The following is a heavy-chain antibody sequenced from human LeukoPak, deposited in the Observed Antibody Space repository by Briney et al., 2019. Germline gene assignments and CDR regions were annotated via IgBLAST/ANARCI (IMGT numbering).Heavy chain of an antibody. Sequence: PSETLSLTCTVSGGSISSSSYYWGWIRQSPGKGLEWIGSIYYSGSTYYNPSLKSRVTISVDTSKNQFSLKLSSVTAADTAVYYCARDSITYYYGSGSYYSDHWGQGTLVTVSS. J-gene: IGHJ4*02. CDR2: IYYSGST. CDR1: GGSISSSSYY. CDR3: ARDSITYYYGSGSYYSDH. D-gene: IGHD3-10*01. V-gene: IGHV4-39*07.